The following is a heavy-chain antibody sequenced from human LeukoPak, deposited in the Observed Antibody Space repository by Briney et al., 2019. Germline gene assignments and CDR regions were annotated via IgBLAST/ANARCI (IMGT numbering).Heavy chain of an antibody. D-gene: IGHD1/OR15-1a*01. CDR2: IRQDGSVH. Sequence: WESLRLTCAASGFTISSYWVSWVRQPPGKGLEWVANIRQDGSVHNYVDSVKGPFTISRGNPKNSVYLQMSSLRAEGTGVYYCLVTTPSRGFDYWGQGTLVTVSS. CDR1: GFTISSYW. J-gene: IGHJ4*02. V-gene: IGHV3-7*01. CDR3: LVTTPSRGFDY.